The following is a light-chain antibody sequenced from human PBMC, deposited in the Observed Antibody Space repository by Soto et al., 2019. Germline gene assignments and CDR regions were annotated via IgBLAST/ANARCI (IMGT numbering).Light chain of an antibody. CDR2: DVS. V-gene: IGKV3-11*01. J-gene: IGKJ1*01. Sequence: EIVLTQSPGTLSLCPGERATLSCRASQGVSRNYLAWYQQKPDQAPRLLIYDVSNRATGIPARFSGSGSGTDFTLTISSLEPEDFAVYYCQQRSNWPRTFGQGTKVDIK. CDR1: QGVSRNY. CDR3: QQRSNWPRT.